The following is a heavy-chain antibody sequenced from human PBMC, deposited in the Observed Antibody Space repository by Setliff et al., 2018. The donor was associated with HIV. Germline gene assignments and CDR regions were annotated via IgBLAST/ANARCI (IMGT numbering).Heavy chain of an antibody. CDR3: ARQPRGYSYGDGVYLDY. D-gene: IGHD5-18*01. CDR1: GYSFTNYW. Sequence: PGESLKISCQGSGYSFTNYWINWVRQMLGKGLEWMGRIDPSDFYIKYSPSFQGHVTISADRSITTAYLQWSSLRASDTATYYCARQPRGYSYGDGVYLDYWGQGTPVTVSS. V-gene: IGHV5-10-1*01. CDR2: IDPSDFYI. J-gene: IGHJ4*02.